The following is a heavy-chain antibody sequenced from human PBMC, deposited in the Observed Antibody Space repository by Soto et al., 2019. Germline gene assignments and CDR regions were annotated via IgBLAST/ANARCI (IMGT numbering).Heavy chain of an antibody. Sequence: GGSLRLSCAASGFTVSSNYMSWVRQAPGKGLEWVSVIYSGGSTYYEDSVKGRFTISIDNSKKTLYLQMNSLRAEDTAVYYCARDRRGYSYDHYYYYYYGMDVWGQGTTVTVSS. V-gene: IGHV3-53*01. CDR2: IYSGGST. CDR1: GFTVSSNY. D-gene: IGHD5-18*01. J-gene: IGHJ6*02. CDR3: ARDRRGYSYDHYYYYYYGMDV.